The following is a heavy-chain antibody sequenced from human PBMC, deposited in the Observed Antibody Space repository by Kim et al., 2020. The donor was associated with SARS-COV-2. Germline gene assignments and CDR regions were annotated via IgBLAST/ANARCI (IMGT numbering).Heavy chain of an antibody. CDR1: GDSVSSNSAT. J-gene: IGHJ3*02. CDR3: ASSIQVVPPATDGFDI. Sequence: SQTLSLTCAISGDSVSSNSATWNWIRQSPSRGLEWLGRTYYRSKWYNDYVVSVKSRITINPDTSKNQFSLLLNSVTPEDTAMYYCASSIQVVPPATDGFDIWGQGTMVTVSS. V-gene: IGHV6-1*01. CDR2: TYYRSKWYN. D-gene: IGHD2-2*01.